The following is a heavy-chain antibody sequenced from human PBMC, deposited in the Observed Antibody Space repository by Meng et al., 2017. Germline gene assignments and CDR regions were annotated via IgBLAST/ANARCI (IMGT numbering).Heavy chain of an antibody. J-gene: IGHJ4*02. V-gene: IGHV4-39*07. CDR3: ARTEGGSGTPLFD. D-gene: IGHD3-10*01. Sequence: SETLSLTCTASGGSISSSSYYWGWIRQPPGRGLEWIGSIYYSGSTYYNPSLKSRITISVDTSKNQFSLKLSTVTAADAAVYYCARTEGGSGTPLFDWGQGTLVTVSS. CDR2: IYYSGST. CDR1: GGSISSSSYY.